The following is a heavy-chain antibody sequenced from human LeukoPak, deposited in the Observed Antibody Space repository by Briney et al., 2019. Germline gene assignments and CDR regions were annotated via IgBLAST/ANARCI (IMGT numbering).Heavy chain of an antibody. CDR2: IYYSGST. V-gene: IGHV4-61*01. J-gene: IGHJ4*02. D-gene: IGHD3-22*01. CDR3: ARLIPADYYDSSGPRRYYFDY. Sequence: SETLSLTCTVSDGSISSSSYYWSWIRQPPGKGLEWIGYIYYSGSTNYNPSLKSRVTISVDTSKNQFSLKLSSVTAADTAVYYCARLIPADYYDSSGPRRYYFDYWGQGTLVTVSS. CDR1: DGSISSSSYY.